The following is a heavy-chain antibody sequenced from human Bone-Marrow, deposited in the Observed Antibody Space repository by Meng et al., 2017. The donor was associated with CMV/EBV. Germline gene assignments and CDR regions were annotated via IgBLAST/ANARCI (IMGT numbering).Heavy chain of an antibody. D-gene: IGHD1/OR15-1a*01. V-gene: IGHV3-21*02. CDR3: ARVGGNKHFDS. CDR1: AFTFSSYD. Sequence: EVQLVECGGGRVKPGGVLRLSCAASAFTFSSYDMTWVRQAPRQGLEWVSSISSGSDYIHYADSVKGRFTISRDNAKNLLYLQMNSLRAEDTAVYYCARVGGNKHFDSWGQGTLVTVSS. J-gene: IGHJ4*02. CDR2: ISSGSDYI.